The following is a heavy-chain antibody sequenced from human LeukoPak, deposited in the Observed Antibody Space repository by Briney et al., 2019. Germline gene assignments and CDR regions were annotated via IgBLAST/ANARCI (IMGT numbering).Heavy chain of an antibody. J-gene: IGHJ6*02. V-gene: IGHV3-7*03. CDR3: AGGGVLDD. CDR2: INHNGNVN. CDR1: GFTFSSYW. Sequence: GGSLRLSCAASGFTFSSYWMNWARQAPGKGLEWVASINHNGNVNYYVDSVKGRFTISRDNAKNSLYLQMSNFRAEDTAVYFCAGGGVLDDWGQGATVTVSS. D-gene: IGHD3-16*01.